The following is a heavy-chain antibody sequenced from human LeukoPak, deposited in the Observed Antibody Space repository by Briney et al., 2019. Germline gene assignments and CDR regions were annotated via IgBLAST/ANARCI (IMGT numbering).Heavy chain of an antibody. V-gene: IGHV3-23*01. CDR3: AKDLDHRFGVVIAPDY. CDR2: ISGSGGST. Sequence: PGGSLRLSCAASGFTFSSYVMSWVRQAPGKGLEWVSAISGSGGSTYYADSVKGRFTISRDNSKNTLYLQMNSLRAEDTAVYYCAKDLDHRFGVVIAPDYWGQGTLVTVSS. J-gene: IGHJ4*02. CDR1: GFTFSSYV. D-gene: IGHD3-3*01.